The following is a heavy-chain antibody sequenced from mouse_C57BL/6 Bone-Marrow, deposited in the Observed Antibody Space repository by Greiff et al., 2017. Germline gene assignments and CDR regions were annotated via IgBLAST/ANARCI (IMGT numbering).Heavy chain of an antibody. CDR3: ERQKWYYAMDY. CDR2: ISSGGSYT. D-gene: IGHD1-3*01. Sequence: VQLKESGGDLVKPGGSLKLSCAASGFTFSSYGMSWVRQTPDKRLEWVATISSGGSYTYYPDSVKGRFTISRDNAKNTLYLQRSSLTSEDTAMYYCERQKWYYAMDYWGQGTSVTVSS. V-gene: IGHV5-6*01. J-gene: IGHJ4*01. CDR1: GFTFSSYG.